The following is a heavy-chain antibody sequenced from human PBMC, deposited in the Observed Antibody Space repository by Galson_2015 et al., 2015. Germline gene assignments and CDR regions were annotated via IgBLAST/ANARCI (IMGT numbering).Heavy chain of an antibody. CDR1: GYTFTFYG. CDR3: ARGHPPGRNDNSGQDY. J-gene: IGHJ4*02. D-gene: IGHD3-22*01. CDR2: ISPYNGDT. Sequence: SVKVSCKASGYTFTFYGINWVRQAPGQGLEWMGWISPYNGDTYYAQNLQGRVTMTTDTSTSTAYMELRSLRSDDTAVYYCARGHPPGRNDNSGQDYWGQGTLVTVSS. V-gene: IGHV1-18*01.